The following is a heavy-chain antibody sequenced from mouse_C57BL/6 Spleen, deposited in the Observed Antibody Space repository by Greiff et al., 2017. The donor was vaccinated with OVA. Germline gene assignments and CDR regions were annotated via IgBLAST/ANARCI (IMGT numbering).Heavy chain of an antibody. D-gene: IGHD2-1*01. Sequence: EVMLVESVAELVRPGASVKLSCTASGFNFKNTYMHWVKQRPEQGLEWIGRIDPANGNTKYAPKFQGKATITADTSSNTAYLQLSSLTSEDTAIYDCAGGNYAHWYFDVWGTGTTVTVSS. CDR2: IDPANGNT. CDR3: AGGNYAHWYFDV. V-gene: IGHV14-3*01. CDR1: GFNFKNTY. J-gene: IGHJ1*03.